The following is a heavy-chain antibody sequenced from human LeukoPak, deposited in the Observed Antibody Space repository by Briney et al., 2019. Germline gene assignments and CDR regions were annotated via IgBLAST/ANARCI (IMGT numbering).Heavy chain of an antibody. D-gene: IGHD3-10*01. Sequence: GGSLRLSCAASGFTFSSYGMHWVRQAPGKGLEWVAVISYDGSNKYDVDSVKGRFTISRDNSKNTLYLQMNSLRAEDTAVYYCAKDVRSSGSYYTDYWGQGTLVTVSS. CDR3: AKDVRSSGSYYTDY. J-gene: IGHJ4*02. CDR2: ISYDGSNK. CDR1: GFTFSSYG. V-gene: IGHV3-30*18.